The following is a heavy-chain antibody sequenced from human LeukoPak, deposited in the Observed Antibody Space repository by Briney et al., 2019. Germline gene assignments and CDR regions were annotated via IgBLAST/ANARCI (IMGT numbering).Heavy chain of an antibody. J-gene: IGHJ3*02. CDR3: ARDPSSGWYSHNAFDI. D-gene: IGHD6-19*01. CDR2: IIPIFGTA. CDR1: GGTFSSYA. V-gene: IGHV1-69*13. Sequence: GASVKVSCKASGGTFSSYAISWVRQAPGQGLEWMGGIIPIFGTANYAQKFQGRVTITADESTSTAYMELSRLRSDDTAVYYCARDPSSGWYSHNAFDIWGQGTMVTVSS.